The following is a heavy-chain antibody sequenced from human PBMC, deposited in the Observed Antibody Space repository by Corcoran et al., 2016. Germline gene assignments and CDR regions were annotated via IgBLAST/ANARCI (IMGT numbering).Heavy chain of an antibody. CDR3: ARGGGWSSGRFRAFGF. V-gene: IGHV3-74*03. J-gene: IGHJ3*01. CDR2: ITGDGSDT. D-gene: IGHD6-25*01. CDR1: GFAFSTYW. Sequence: EVQLVESGGGLVQPGGSLRLSCAASGFAFSTYWMHWVRQVPGKGLMWVSRITGDGSDTTYADSVKGRFTISRDNAENTLYLQMDSLRAGDTAVYYCARGGGWSSGRFRAFGFWGQGTMVTVSS.